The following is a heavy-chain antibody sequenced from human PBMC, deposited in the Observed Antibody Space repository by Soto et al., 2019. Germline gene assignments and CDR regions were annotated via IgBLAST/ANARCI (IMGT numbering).Heavy chain of an antibody. J-gene: IGHJ4*02. CDR3: ARDLAAGMIDD. Sequence: VKVSCKASGGTFSSYAISWVRQAPGQGLEWMGGIIPIFGTANYAQKFQGRVTITADESTSTAYMELRSLRSDDTAVYCCARDLAAGMIDDWGQGTLGTVSS. CDR2: IIPIFGTA. V-gene: IGHV1-69*01. D-gene: IGHD6-13*01. CDR1: GGTFSSYA.